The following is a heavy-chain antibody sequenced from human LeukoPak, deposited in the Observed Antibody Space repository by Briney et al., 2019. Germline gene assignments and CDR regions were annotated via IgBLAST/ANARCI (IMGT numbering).Heavy chain of an antibody. CDR2: ISAYNGNT. V-gene: IGHV1-18*01. Sequence: GASVKVSCTASGYTFTGYGISWVRQAPGQGLEWMGWISAYNGNTNYAQKFQGRVTMTEDTSTDTAYMELSSLRSEDTAVYYCATVEAGPFDYWGQGTLVTVSS. CDR3: ATVEAGPFDY. J-gene: IGHJ4*02. D-gene: IGHD6-13*01. CDR1: GYTFTGYG.